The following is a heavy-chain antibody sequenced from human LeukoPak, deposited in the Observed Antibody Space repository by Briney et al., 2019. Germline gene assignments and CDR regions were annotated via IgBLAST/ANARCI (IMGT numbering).Heavy chain of an antibody. J-gene: IGHJ4*02. CDR2: IYYSGST. Sequence: KASETLSLTCTVSGGSISSYYWSWIRQPPGKGLEWIGYIYYSGSTNYNPSLKSRVTISVDTSKNQFSLKLSSVTAADTAVYYCARHRVGATTVYFDYWGQGTLVTVSP. D-gene: IGHD1-26*01. CDR1: GGSISSYY. CDR3: ARHRVGATTVYFDY. V-gene: IGHV4-59*08.